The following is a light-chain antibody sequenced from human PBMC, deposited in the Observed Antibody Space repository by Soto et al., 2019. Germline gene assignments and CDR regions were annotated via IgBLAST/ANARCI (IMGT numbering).Light chain of an antibody. V-gene: IGKV1-5*01. CDR2: DAS. CDR1: QTTNTW. Sequence: DIQMTQFPSTLSASVGDRVTITCRASQTTNTWLAWYQQKPGTAPKLLIYDASSLEGGVPSRFSASGSGTEFTLTISSLQLDDLATYYCQQYISYPYTFGQGTKVEIK. CDR3: QQYISYPYT. J-gene: IGKJ2*01.